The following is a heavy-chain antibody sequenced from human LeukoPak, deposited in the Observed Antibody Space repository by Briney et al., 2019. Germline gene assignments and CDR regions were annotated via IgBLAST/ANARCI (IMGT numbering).Heavy chain of an antibody. V-gene: IGHV3-48*03. CDR3: ARDGGDAKYYYDSSGYLS. J-gene: IGHJ4*02. D-gene: IGHD3-22*01. CDR2: ISSSGSTI. CDR1: VFTFSSYE. Sequence: GGSLRLSCAASVFTFSSYEMNWVRQAPGKGLEWVSYISSSGSTIYYADSVKGRFTISRDNDKNSLYLQMNSLRAEDTAVYYCARDGGDAKYYYDSSGYLSWGQGTLVTVSS.